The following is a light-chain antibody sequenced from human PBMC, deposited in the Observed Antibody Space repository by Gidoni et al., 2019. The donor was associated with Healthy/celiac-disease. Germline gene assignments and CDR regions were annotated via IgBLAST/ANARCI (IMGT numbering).Light chain of an antibody. CDR2: AAS. J-gene: IGKJ4*01. V-gene: IGKV1-39*01. CDR3: QQSYSTPGT. CDR1: QIISSY. Sequence: DIQMTQSPSSLSASVGDRVTITCRASQIISSYLNWYQQKPGKAPKLLIYAASSVQSGVPSRFSGSGSGIDFTLTISSLQPEDFATYYCQQSYSTPGTFGGGTKGEIK.